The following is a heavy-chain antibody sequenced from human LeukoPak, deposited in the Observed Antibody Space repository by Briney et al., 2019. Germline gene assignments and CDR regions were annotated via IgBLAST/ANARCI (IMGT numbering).Heavy chain of an antibody. CDR3: AVSDNYYDSSGYLNELFQH. CDR1: GGSISSSSYY. CDR2: IYYSGST. J-gene: IGHJ1*01. V-gene: IGHV4-39*01. D-gene: IGHD3-22*01. Sequence: SETLSLTCTVSGGSISSSSYYWGRIRQPPGKGLEGIGRIYYSGSTYYNPSLKSRVTISVDTSKNQFSLKLSSVTAADTAVYYCAVSDNYYDSSGYLNELFQHWGQGTLVTVSS.